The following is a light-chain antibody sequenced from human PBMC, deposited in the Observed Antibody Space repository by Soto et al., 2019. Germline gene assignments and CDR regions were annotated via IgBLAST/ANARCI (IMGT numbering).Light chain of an antibody. CDR1: QSISNY. CDR3: QQSYSTPWT. Sequence: DLQMTQSPSSLSASVGDRVTITCRASQSISNYLSWYQQIPGKAPKLLIYAASTLRSGVSSRFSGSGSGTDFTVTISSLQPEDFVTYYCQQSYSTPWTFGQGTEVGIK. J-gene: IGKJ1*01. V-gene: IGKV1-39*01. CDR2: AAS.